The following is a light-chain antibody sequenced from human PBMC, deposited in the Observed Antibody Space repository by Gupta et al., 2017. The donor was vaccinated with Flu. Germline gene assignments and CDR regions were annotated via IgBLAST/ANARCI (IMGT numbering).Light chain of an antibody. CDR2: SNN. J-gene: IGLJ2*01. CDR1: SSNIGSNT. V-gene: IGLV1-44*01. Sequence: QSVVTQPPSASGTPGQRVTITCSGSSSNIGSNTVNWYQQLPGTAPKLLTYSNNQRPSGVPDRSSGSKSGTSASLAISGLQSEDEADYYCAAWDDSLNAVVFGGGTKLTVL. CDR3: AAWDDSLNAVV.